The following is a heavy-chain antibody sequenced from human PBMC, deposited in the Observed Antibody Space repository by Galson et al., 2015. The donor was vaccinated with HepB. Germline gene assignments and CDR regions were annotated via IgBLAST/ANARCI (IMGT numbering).Heavy chain of an antibody. CDR2: INPNSGGT. Sequence: SVKVSCKASGYTFTGYYMHWVRQAPGQGLEWMGWINPNSGGTNYAQKFQGWVTMTRDTSISTAYMELSGLRSDDTAVYYCARDVGATGPYAFDIWGQGTMVTVSS. CDR3: ARDVGATGPYAFDI. D-gene: IGHD1-26*01. CDR1: GYTFTGYY. V-gene: IGHV1-2*04. J-gene: IGHJ3*02.